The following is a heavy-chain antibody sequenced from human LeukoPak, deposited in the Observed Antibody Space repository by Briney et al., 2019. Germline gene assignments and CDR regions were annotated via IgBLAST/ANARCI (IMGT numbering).Heavy chain of an antibody. D-gene: IGHD3-3*01. CDR3: ARVYDFWSGYFSYYYGMDV. V-gene: IGHV1-3*01. J-gene: IGHJ6*02. CDR2: INAGNGNT. CDR1: GYTFTSYA. Sequence: ASVKVSCKASGYTFTSYAMHWVRQAPGQRLEWMGWINAGNGNTKYSQKFQGRVTITRDTSASTAYVELSSLRSEDTAVYYCARVYDFWSGYFSYYYGMDVWGQGTTVTVSS.